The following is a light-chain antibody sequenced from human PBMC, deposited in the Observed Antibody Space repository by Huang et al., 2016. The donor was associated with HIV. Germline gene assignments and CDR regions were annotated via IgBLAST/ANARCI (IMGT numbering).Light chain of an antibody. Sequence: DIQMTQSPSSLSASVGDRVTITCLASQDISNYLNWYQQKPGKAPQLLIYDASNLETGVPSRVSGSGSGTDFTFTISSLQPEDIATYYCQQYDNLPRFGGGTKVEIK. CDR1: QDISNY. J-gene: IGKJ4*01. CDR3: QQYDNLPR. V-gene: IGKV1-33*01. CDR2: DAS.